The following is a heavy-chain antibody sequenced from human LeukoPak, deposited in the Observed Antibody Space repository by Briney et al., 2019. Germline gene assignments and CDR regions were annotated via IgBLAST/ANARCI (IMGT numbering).Heavy chain of an antibody. V-gene: IGHV4-38-2*01. D-gene: IGHD3-3*01. Sequence: SETLSLTCAVSGYSISSGYYWGWIRQPPGKGLEWIGSIYHSGSTYYNPSLKSRVTISVDTSKNQFSLKLSSVTAADTAVYYCARRADYDFWSGYSAGNGDWFDPWGQGTLVTVSS. CDR3: ARRADYDFWSGYSAGNGDWFDP. J-gene: IGHJ5*02. CDR1: GYSISSGYY. CDR2: IYHSGST.